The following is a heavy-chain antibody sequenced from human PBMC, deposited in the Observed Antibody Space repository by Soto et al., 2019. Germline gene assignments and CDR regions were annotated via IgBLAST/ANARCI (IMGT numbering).Heavy chain of an antibody. D-gene: IGHD5-18*01. V-gene: IGHV1-2*02. J-gene: IGHJ4*02. CDR1: GYTFTAYF. CDR3: ARWGYSYGRHLDY. Sequence: ASVKVSCKTSGYTFTAYFLFWVRQAPGHGLEWVGRIDPDSGDTIYAPKFQGRVTMTRDTSTTTAYMKLSSLRSDDTAFFYCARWGYSYGRHLDYWGQGTLVTVSS. CDR2: IDPDSGDT.